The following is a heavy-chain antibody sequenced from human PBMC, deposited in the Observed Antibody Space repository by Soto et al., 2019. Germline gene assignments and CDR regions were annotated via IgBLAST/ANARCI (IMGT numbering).Heavy chain of an antibody. CDR1: GDSMTKYY. CDR3: AREVFGVGFFGY. Sequence: SETLSLTCTVSGDSMTKYYWNWLRQPPGKGLEWIGYIYHSGSTYYNPSLKSRVTISVDTSKNQFSLKLSSVIAADTAVYYCAREVFGVGFFGYWGQGTLVTVSS. V-gene: IGHV4-59*12. D-gene: IGHD3-3*01. CDR2: IYHSGST. J-gene: IGHJ4*02.